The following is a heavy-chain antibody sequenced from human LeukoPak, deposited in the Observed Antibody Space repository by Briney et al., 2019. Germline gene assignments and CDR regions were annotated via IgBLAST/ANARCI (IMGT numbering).Heavy chain of an antibody. D-gene: IGHD2-21*02. CDR2: IYTSGST. CDR3: ARVYQPLLYWFDP. V-gene: IGHV4-61*02. CDR1: GGSISSGSYY. J-gene: IGHJ5*02. Sequence: SQTLSLTCTVSGGSISSGSYYWSWIRQPAGKGLEWIGRIYTSGSTNYNPSLKSRVTISVDTSKNQFSLKLSSVTAADTAVYYCARVYQPLLYWFDPWGQGTLVTVSS.